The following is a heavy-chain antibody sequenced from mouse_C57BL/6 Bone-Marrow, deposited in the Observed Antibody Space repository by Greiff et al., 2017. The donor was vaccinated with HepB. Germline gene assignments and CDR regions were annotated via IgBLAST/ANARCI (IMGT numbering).Heavy chain of an antibody. Sequence: QVQLQQSGPELVKPGASVKISCKASGYAFSSSWMHWVKQRPGKGLEWIGRIYPGDGDTNYNGKFKGKATLTEDKSSSTAYMQLSSLTSEDSAVYFCARSSTPPGGFAYWGQGTLVTVSA. CDR2: IYPGDGDT. CDR1: GYAFSSSW. J-gene: IGHJ3*01. CDR3: ARSSTPPGGFAY. V-gene: IGHV1-82*01.